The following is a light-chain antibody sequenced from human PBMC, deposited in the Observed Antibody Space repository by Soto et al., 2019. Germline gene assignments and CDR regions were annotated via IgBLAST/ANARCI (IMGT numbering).Light chain of an antibody. CDR3: AAWDDSLNGPV. Sequence: QSVLTQPPSASGTPGQRVTISCSGSSSNIGSNTVNWYQQLPGTAPKLLFYSNNQRPSGVPDRFSGSKSGTSASLAISGLQSEYEADYYCAAWDDSLNGPVFGGGTKLTVL. CDR2: SNN. CDR1: SSNIGSNT. V-gene: IGLV1-44*01. J-gene: IGLJ2*01.